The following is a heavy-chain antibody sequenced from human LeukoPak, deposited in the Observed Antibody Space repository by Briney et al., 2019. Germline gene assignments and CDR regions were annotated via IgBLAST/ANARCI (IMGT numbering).Heavy chain of an antibody. J-gene: IGHJ3*02. CDR3: ARGVLRYFDWLLFPLGAFDI. V-gene: IGHV6-1*01. CDR1: GDSVSSNSAA. CDR2: TYYRSKWYN. Sequence: SQTLSLTCAISGDSVSSNSAAWTWIRQSPSRVLEWLGRTYYRSKWYNDYAVSVKSRITINPDTSKNQFSLQLNSVTPEDTAVYYCARGVLRYFDWLLFPLGAFDIWGQGTMVTVSS. D-gene: IGHD3-9*01.